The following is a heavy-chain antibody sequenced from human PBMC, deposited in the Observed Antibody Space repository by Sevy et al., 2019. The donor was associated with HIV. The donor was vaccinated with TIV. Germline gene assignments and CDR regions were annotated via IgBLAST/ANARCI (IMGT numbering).Heavy chain of an antibody. Sequence: SETLSLTCAVYGGSFSGYYWSWIRQPPGKGLEWIGEINHSGSTNYNPSLKSRVTISVDTSKNQFSLKLSSVTAADTAVYYCARGRGITIFGVVIIPTGWCNWFDPWGQGTLVTVSS. CDR2: INHSGST. CDR3: ARGRGITIFGVVIIPTGWCNWFDP. D-gene: IGHD3-3*01. CDR1: GGSFSGYY. V-gene: IGHV4-34*01. J-gene: IGHJ5*02.